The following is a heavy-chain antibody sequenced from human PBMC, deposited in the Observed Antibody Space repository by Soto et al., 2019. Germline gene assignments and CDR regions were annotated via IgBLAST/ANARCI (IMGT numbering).Heavy chain of an antibody. CDR3: ARDNDRLQLGGNYYYILDV. J-gene: IGHJ6*02. CDR1: GGTFISYA. Sequence: QVQLVQSGAEMKEPGSSVKVSCKTSGGTFISYAVSWLRQAPGQGLEWMGGIIPLFRTPDYAQKFQGRVTIAADESTSTAYMELSSLRSEDTAVYYCARDNDRLQLGGNYYYILDVWGQGTTITVSS. CDR2: IIPLFRTP. V-gene: IGHV1-69*12. D-gene: IGHD4-4*01.